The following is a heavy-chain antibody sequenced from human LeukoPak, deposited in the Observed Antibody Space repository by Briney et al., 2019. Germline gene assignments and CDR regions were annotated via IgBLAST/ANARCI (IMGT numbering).Heavy chain of an antibody. Sequence: PSETLSLSCSVSAASISSTDWWSWVRQPPGKGLEWIGEINHSGSTNYNPSLKSRVTISVDTSKNQFSLKLSSVTAADTAVYYCARDLMGIAYRGAFYYWGQGTLVTVSS. CDR3: ARDLMGIAYRGAFYY. D-gene: IGHD6-13*01. CDR1: AASISSTDW. J-gene: IGHJ4*02. CDR2: INHSGST. V-gene: IGHV4-4*02.